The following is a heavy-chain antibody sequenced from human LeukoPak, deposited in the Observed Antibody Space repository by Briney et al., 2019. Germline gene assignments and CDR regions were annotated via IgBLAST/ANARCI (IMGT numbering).Heavy chain of an antibody. CDR3: ARGGHRRYYYTSGSAFDP. Sequence: GASVKVSCKASGYTFTNYGISWVRQAPGQGLEWMGGISAYNGNTPYAQNLQGRVTMTTDTSTSTAYMELKSLRSDDTAVYYCARGGHRRYYYTSGSAFDPWGEGTLVTVSS. V-gene: IGHV1-18*01. J-gene: IGHJ5*02. D-gene: IGHD3-10*01. CDR1: GYTFTNYG. CDR2: ISAYNGNT.